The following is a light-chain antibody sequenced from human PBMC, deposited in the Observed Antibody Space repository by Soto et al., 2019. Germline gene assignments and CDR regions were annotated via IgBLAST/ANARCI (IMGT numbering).Light chain of an antibody. CDR1: SSNIGSNT. Sequence: QLVLTQPPPASATPGQRVTISCSGDSSNIGSNTVNWYQQLPGTAPKLLIYSNNQRPSGVPDRFSGSKSGTSASLAISGLRSEDEADYYCAAWDDSLNGVVFGGGTKLTVL. J-gene: IGLJ2*01. CDR3: AAWDDSLNGVV. CDR2: SNN. V-gene: IGLV1-44*01.